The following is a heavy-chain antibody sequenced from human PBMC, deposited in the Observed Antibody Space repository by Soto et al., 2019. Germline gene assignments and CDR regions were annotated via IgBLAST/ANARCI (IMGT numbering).Heavy chain of an antibody. CDR1: GFTFTSSA. D-gene: IGHD4-4*01. V-gene: IGHV1-58*02. CDR2: IVVGSGHT. Sequence: QMQLVQSGPEVKKPGTSVKVSCKTSGFTFTSSAMQWVRQARGQRLEWIGWIVVGSGHTNYAQKFQERVTITRDMSTSTAYMELSSLRSEDTAMYYCAAAYSTSGGYYGMDVWGQGTTVTVSS. CDR3: AAAYSTSGGYYGMDV. J-gene: IGHJ6*02.